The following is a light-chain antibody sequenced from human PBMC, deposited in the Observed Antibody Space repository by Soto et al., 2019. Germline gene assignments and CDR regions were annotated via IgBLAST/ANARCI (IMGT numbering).Light chain of an antibody. J-gene: IGKJ3*01. CDR3: QQLMSYSLFT. Sequence: DIQLTQSPSFLSASVGDRVTITCRASQGIRSYLAWYQQKPGKAPKLLIYAASTLQSGVPPRFSGGGSGTEFTLTINSLQPEDFATYYSQQLMSYSLFTFGPGTKVDLK. CDR1: QGIRSY. V-gene: IGKV1-9*01. CDR2: AAS.